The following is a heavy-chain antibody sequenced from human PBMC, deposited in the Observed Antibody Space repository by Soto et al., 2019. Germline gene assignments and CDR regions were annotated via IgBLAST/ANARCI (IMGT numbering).Heavy chain of an antibody. J-gene: IGHJ4*02. CDR3: ARESEDLTSNFDY. Sequence: PGGSLRLSCAVFGFTFSNYEMNWVRQAPGKGLEWVSYISNSGRAIYYAESVKGRFTISRDNAKNSLYLEMNSLRAEDTAVYYCARESEDLTSNFDYWGQGTLVTVSS. CDR2: ISNSGRAI. V-gene: IGHV3-48*03. CDR1: GFTFSNYE.